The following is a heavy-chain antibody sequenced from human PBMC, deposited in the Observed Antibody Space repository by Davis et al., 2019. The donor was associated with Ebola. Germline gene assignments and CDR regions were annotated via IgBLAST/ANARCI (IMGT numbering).Heavy chain of an antibody. D-gene: IGHD4-17*01. Sequence: SETLSLTCTVSGGSVSSGSYYWSWIQQPPGKGLEWIGYIYYSGSTNYNPSLKSRVTISVDTSKNQFSLKLSSVTAADTAVYYCATYTMTPLPFDYWGQGTLVTVSS. CDR1: GGSVSSGSYY. V-gene: IGHV4-61*01. J-gene: IGHJ4*02. CDR2: IYYSGST. CDR3: ATYTMTPLPFDY.